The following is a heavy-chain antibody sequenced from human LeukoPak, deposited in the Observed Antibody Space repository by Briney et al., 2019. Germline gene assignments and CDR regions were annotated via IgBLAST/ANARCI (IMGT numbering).Heavy chain of an antibody. V-gene: IGHV1-2*02. CDR3: ARSPYSSSSRYYFDY. J-gene: IGHJ4*02. Sequence: ASVKVSCKAPGYTFTGYYMHWVRQAPGQGLEWMGWINPNSGGTNYAQKFQGRVTMTRDTSISTAYMELSRLRSDDTAVYYCARSPYSSSSRYYFDYWGQGTLVTVSS. CDR2: INPNSGGT. CDR1: GYTFTGYY. D-gene: IGHD6-6*01.